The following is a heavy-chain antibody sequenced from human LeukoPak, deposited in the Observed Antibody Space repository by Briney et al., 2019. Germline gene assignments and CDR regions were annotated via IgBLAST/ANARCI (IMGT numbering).Heavy chain of an antibody. J-gene: IGHJ4*02. Sequence: HTGGSLRLSCAASGFTFSSYEMNWVRQAPGKGLEWVSYISSSDSTIYYADSVKGRFTISRDNAKNSLYLQMNSLRAEDTAVYYCARVAINDYGDYFDYWGQGTLVTVSS. CDR2: ISSSDSTI. CDR3: ARVAINDYGDYFDY. V-gene: IGHV3-48*03. D-gene: IGHD4-17*01. CDR1: GFTFSSYE.